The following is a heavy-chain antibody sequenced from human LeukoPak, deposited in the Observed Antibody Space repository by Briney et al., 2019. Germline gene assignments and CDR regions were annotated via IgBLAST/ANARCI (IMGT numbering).Heavy chain of an antibody. CDR2: IIPILGIA. CDR3: ARDNGYCSSTSCYTGVGWFDP. V-gene: IGHV1-69*04. J-gene: IGHJ5*02. Sequence: SVKVSCKASGGTFSSYTISWVRQAPGQGLEWMGRIIPILGIANYAQKFQGRVTITADKSTSTAYMELSSLRSEDTAVYYCARDNGYCSSTSCYTGVGWFDPWGQGTLVTISS. D-gene: IGHD2-2*02. CDR1: GGTFSSYT.